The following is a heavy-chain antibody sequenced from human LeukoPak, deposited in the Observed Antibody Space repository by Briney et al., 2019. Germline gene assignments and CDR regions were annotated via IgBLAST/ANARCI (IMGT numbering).Heavy chain of an antibody. CDR3: ARVSRGPSNQLGRTRYFDY. V-gene: IGHV3-7*03. Sequence: GGSLRLSCEGSGFSFSSYWMTWVRHLPGKGPEWVANIRQDESERYFADSVKGRFTISRDNAKNSLYLQRNSLIAEDTAVYYCARVSRGPSNQLGRTRYFDYWGQGTLVTVSS. CDR2: IRQDESER. D-gene: IGHD6-13*01. CDR1: GFSFSSYW. J-gene: IGHJ4*02.